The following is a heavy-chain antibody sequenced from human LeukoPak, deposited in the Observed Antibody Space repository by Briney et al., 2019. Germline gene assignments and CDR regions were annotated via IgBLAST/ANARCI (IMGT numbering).Heavy chain of an antibody. J-gene: IGHJ4*02. D-gene: IGHD1-14*01. CDR3: AREASGLPASKTGIDY. Sequence: PSETLSLTCTVSGGSISSGGYYWSWIRQPPGKGLEWIGYIYHSGSTYYNPSLKSRVTISVDTSKNQFSLKLSSVTAADTAVYYCAREASGLPASKTGIDYWGQGTLVTVSS. V-gene: IGHV4-30-2*01. CDR1: GGSISSGGYY. CDR2: IYHSGST.